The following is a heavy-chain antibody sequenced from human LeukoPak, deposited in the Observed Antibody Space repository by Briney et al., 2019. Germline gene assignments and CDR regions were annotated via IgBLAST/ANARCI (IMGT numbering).Heavy chain of an antibody. CDR1: GFTFPNYA. CDR3: AKTGRNVASGWYFDYYYGLDV. Sequence: GGSLRLSCAASGFTFPNYAMSWVRQAPGKGLEWVSTISHSGRDTYYADSLKGRFTISRDDIENTLFLQMNSLRVEDTAVYYCAKTGRNVASGWYFDYYYGLDVWGQGTTVTVSS. CDR2: ISHSGRDT. J-gene: IGHJ6*02. D-gene: IGHD6-19*01. V-gene: IGHV3-23*05.